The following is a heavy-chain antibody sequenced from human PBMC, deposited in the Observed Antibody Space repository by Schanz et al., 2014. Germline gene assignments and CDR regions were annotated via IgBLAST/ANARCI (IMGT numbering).Heavy chain of an antibody. Sequence: EVQLVESGGGLVQPGGSLRLSCTASGFTFSSYAMSWVRQAPGKGPEWVANIKQDGSEKYYVDSVKGRFTISRDNAKNSLYLQMNSLRAEDTAVYYCAAHETLSTTACYPSWGQGTLVAVSS. CDR3: AAHETLSTTACYPS. CDR2: IKQDGSEK. V-gene: IGHV3-7*01. J-gene: IGHJ4*02. CDR1: GFTFSSYA. D-gene: IGHD2-2*01.